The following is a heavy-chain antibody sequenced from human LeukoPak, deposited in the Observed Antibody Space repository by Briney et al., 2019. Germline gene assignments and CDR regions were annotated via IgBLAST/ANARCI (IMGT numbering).Heavy chain of an antibody. CDR1: GGTFSSYA. CDR3: ARAPYSSSWYLEYFQH. CDR2: IIPILGIA. J-gene: IGHJ1*01. V-gene: IGHV1-69*04. D-gene: IGHD6-13*01. Sequence: ASVKVSCEASGGTFSSYAISWVRQAPGQGLEWMGRIIPILGIANYAQKFQGRVTITADKSTSTAYMELSSLRSEDTAVYYCARAPYSSSWYLEYFQHWGQGTLVTVSS.